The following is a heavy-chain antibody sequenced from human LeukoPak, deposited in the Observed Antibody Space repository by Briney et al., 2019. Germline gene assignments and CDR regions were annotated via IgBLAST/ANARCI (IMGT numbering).Heavy chain of an antibody. V-gene: IGHV3-66*01. CDR2: IYSGGST. CDR1: GFTVSRCY. CDR3: VREAGIAAAGSSDYYFDY. Sequence: GGSLTLSCAASGFTVSRCYMSWVRQAPGKGLEWVSVIYSGGSTRSADSVKGRFTIVRDTSKNTLSLQMNSLRAEDTAIYYCVREAGIAAAGSSDYYFDYWGQGTLVTVSS. D-gene: IGHD6-13*01. J-gene: IGHJ4*02.